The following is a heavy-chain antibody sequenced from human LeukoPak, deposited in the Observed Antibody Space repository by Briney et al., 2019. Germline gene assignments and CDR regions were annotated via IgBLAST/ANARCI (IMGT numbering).Heavy chain of an antibody. CDR3: ARDFGYYDNTDY. J-gene: IGHJ4*02. CDR1: GGSISSGDYY. D-gene: IGHD3-22*01. Sequence: SQTLSLTCTVSGGSISSGDYYWSWIRQPPGKGLEWIGYIYYSGSTYYNPSLKSRVTISVDTSKNQFSLKLSSVTAADTAVYYRARDFGYYDNTDYWGQGTLVTVSS. CDR2: IYYSGST. V-gene: IGHV4-30-4*08.